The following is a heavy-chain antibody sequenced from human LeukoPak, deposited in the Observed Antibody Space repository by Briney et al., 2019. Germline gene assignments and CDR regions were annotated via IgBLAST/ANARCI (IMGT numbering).Heavy chain of an antibody. J-gene: IGHJ4*02. CDR2: IKQDESEK. CDR3: ARLVGDVTTWDC. Sequence: QSGGSLRLSCTASGFIFSNYWMSWVRQAPGKGLEWVASIKQDESEKYYVDSVKGRFTTSRDNAKSSLYLQMNALRGEDTAVYYCARLVGDVTTWDCWGQGTLVTVSS. D-gene: IGHD1-26*01. V-gene: IGHV3-7*03. CDR1: GFIFSNYW.